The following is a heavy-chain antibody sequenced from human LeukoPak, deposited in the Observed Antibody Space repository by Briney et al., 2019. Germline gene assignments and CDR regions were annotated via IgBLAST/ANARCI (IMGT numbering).Heavy chain of an antibody. V-gene: IGHV1-69*04. CDR1: GGTFSSYA. Sequence: SVKVSCKASGGTFSSYAISWVRQAPGQGLEWMGRIIPILGIANYAQKFQGRVTITADKSTSTAYMELSSLRSEVTAVYYCARERTTRYYYGSGSYYGYFDYWGQGTLVTVSS. J-gene: IGHJ4*02. CDR3: ARERTTRYYYGSGSYYGYFDY. CDR2: IIPILGIA. D-gene: IGHD3-10*01.